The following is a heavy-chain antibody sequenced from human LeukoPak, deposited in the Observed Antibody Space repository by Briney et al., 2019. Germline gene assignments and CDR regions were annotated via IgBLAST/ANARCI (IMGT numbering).Heavy chain of an antibody. CDR3: ARVFWYDSSFDY. CDR2: INSDGSRT. V-gene: IGHV3-74*01. Sequence: PGGSLRLSCAASGFTFNTYWMHWVRQAPGKGLVWVSRINSDGSRTSYADSVKGRFTISRDNAKNTLYLQMNSLRAEDTAVYYCARVFWYDSSFDYWGQGTLVTVSS. J-gene: IGHJ4*02. CDR1: GFTFNTYW. D-gene: IGHD3-22*01.